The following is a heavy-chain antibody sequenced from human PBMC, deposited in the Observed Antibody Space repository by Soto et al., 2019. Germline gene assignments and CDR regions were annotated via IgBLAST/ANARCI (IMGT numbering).Heavy chain of an antibody. CDR3: AKLLRELGPSGQSYFAMDV. CDR2: ISGGGGAR. D-gene: IGHD3-9*01. CDR1: GFTFDNYA. Sequence: GGSLRLSCAASGFTFDNYAMNWVRQAPGKGLQWVTGISGGGGARYYADSVKGRFTISRDNSKNTLHLQMNSLRPEDTALYYCAKLLRELGPSGQSYFAMDVWGQGTTVTVSS. J-gene: IGHJ6*02. V-gene: IGHV3-23*01.